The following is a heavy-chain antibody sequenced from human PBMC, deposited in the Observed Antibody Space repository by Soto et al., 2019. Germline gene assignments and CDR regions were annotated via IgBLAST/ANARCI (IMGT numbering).Heavy chain of an antibody. CDR3: ARPGNGYKAIYYGLDV. J-gene: IGHJ6*02. CDR1: GFSFTSFW. V-gene: IGHV5-51*01. CDR2: IYPGDSDA. Sequence: GESLMISCKGSGFSFTSFWIAWVRQMPGKGLEWMGIIYPGDSDARYNPSFQGQVTISADKSISTAYLQWSSLRASDTAMYYCARPGNGYKAIYYGLDVWGQGTTVTVS. D-gene: IGHD5-18*01.